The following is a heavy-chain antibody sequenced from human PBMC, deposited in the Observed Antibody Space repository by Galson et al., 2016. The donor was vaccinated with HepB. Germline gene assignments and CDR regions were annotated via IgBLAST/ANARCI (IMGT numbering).Heavy chain of an antibody. D-gene: IGHD3-3*01. CDR3: AHRENYEFRSWYKPLHDAFDV. V-gene: IGHV2-5*02. CDR1: GFSLPTAGVG. CDR2: LFSDGDT. J-gene: IGHJ3*01. Sequence: PALVKPTQTLTLTCNFSGFSLPTAGVGVGWFRQPPGKALEWLAILFSDGDTHFSPSLKHRITITKDITTSQVVLSMTNVGPVDTGTYYCAHRENYEFRSWYKPLHDAFDVWGQGTRVTISS.